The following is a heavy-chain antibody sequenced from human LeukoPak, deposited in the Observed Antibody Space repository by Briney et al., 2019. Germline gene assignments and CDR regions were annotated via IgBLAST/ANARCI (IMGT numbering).Heavy chain of an antibody. CDR3: ARGGGSLDY. CDR2: TYYRSKWYN. V-gene: IGHV6-1*01. D-gene: IGHD3-16*01. CDR1: GDSVSSNITA. J-gene: IGHJ4*02. Sequence: SQTLSLTCAISGDSVSSNITAWNWIRQSPSSGLEWLGRTYYRSKWYNDFALSVTSRITINPDTSMNQFSLQLNSLTPEDTAVYYCARGGGSLDYWGQGTLVTVSS.